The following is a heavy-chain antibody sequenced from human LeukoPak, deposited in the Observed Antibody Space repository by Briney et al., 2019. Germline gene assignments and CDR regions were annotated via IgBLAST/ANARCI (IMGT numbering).Heavy chain of an antibody. Sequence: SQTLSLTCAISGDSVSSNSAAWNWIRQSPPRGLEWLGRTYYRSKWYNDYAVSVKSRITINPDTSKNQFSLQLNSVTPEDTAVYYCARGITMVRGGNQYNWFDPWGQGTLVTVSS. CDR3: ARGITMVRGGNQYNWFDP. CDR1: GDSVSSNSAA. D-gene: IGHD3-10*01. V-gene: IGHV6-1*01. J-gene: IGHJ5*02. CDR2: TYYRSKWYN.